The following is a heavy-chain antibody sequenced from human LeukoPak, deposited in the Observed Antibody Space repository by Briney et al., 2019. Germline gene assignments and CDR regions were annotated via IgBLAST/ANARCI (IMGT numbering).Heavy chain of an antibody. J-gene: IGHJ4*02. CDR1: GFTFSTYA. CDR2: ISGSGRST. D-gene: IGHD1-26*01. CDR3: AKLGRVGVTGGGAY. V-gene: IGHV3-23*01. Sequence: GGSLRLSCAASGFTFSTYAMGWVRQTPGKGLEWVSIISGSGRSTYYADSVKGRFTISRDNSKNTLYLQMNSLRAEDTAVYYCAKLGRVGVTGGGAYWGQGTLVTVSS.